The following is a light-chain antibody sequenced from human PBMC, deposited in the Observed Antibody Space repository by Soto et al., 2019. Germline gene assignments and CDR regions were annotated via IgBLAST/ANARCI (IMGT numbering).Light chain of an antibody. J-gene: IGKJ4*01. Sequence: DIQLTQSPSSLSASVGDRVSITCRTSQTISTFLNWYHHRPGQAPKLLIYSISNLQSGVPSRFSGGGAGTEFNLTISSLHPEDFGSYSCQQTYNLPPTFGGGTRVQIK. CDR1: QTISTF. CDR3: QQTYNLPPT. V-gene: IGKV1-39*01. CDR2: SIS.